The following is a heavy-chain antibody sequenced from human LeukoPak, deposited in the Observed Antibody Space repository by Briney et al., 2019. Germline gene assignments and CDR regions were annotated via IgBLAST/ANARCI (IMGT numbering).Heavy chain of an antibody. CDR1: GGTFSSYA. V-gene: IGHV1-69*06. J-gene: IGHJ4*02. CDR3: ARQGYGGHSQGAADY. D-gene: IGHD4-23*01. Sequence: GASVKVSCKASGGTFSSYAISWVRQAPGQGLEWMGGIIPIFGTANFAQKFQGRVTITADKSTSTAYMELRSLRSDDTAVYYCARQGYGGHSQGAADYWGQGTLVTVSS. CDR2: IIPIFGTA.